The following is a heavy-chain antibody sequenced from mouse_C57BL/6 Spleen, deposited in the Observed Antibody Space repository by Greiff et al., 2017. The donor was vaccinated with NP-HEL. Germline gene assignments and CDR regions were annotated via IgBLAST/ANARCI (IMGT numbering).Heavy chain of an antibody. CDR1: GYTFTEYT. CDR3: ARHAGTGPWFAY. CDR2: FYPGSGSI. V-gene: IGHV1-62-2*01. J-gene: IGHJ3*01. D-gene: IGHD4-1*01. Sequence: VQVVESGAELVKPGASVKLSCKASGYTFTEYTIHWVKQRSGQGLEWIGWFYPGSGSIKYNEKFKDKATLTADKSSSTVYMELSRLTSEDSAVYFCARHAGTGPWFAYWGQGTLVTVSA.